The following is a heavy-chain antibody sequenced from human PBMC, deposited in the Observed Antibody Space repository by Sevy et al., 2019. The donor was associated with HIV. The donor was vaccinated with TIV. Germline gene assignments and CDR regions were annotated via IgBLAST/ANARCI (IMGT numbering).Heavy chain of an antibody. V-gene: IGHV3-30-3*01. CDR2: ISYDGSNK. J-gene: IGHJ4*02. Sequence: GGSLRLSCAASGFTFSSYAMHWVRQAPGKGLEWVAVISYDGSNKYYADSVKGRFTISRDNSKNTLYLQMNSLRAEDTAVYYCARDLGSNDYGDYEDYWGQGTLVNVSS. CDR1: GFTFSSYA. CDR3: ARDLGSNDYGDYEDY. D-gene: IGHD4-17*01.